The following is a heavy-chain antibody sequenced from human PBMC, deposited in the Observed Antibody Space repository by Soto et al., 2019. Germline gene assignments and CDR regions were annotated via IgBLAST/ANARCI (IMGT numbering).Heavy chain of an antibody. CDR3: AKATTPVETASDHYFDH. D-gene: IGHD5-18*01. V-gene: IGHV3-23*01. Sequence: EVELLESGGGLVQPGGSLRLSCAASGFTFSSYAMSWVRQGPGKGLEWVSAISGSGVSTFYAGTVKGRFTISKDRSLNTLFLQMDSLRAEDTAIYYCAKATTPVETASDHYFDHWGQGALVTVSS. J-gene: IGHJ4*02. CDR2: ISGSGVST. CDR1: GFTFSSYA.